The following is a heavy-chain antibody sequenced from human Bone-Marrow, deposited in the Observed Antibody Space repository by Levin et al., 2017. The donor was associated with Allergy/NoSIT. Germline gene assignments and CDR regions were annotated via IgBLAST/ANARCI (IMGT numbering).Heavy chain of an antibody. J-gene: IGHJ6*02. CDR1: GFTFSSYG. Sequence: QTGGSLRLSCAASGFTFSSYGMHWVRQAPGKGLEWVAVISYDGSNKYYADSVKGRFTISRDNSKNTLYLQMNSLRAEDTAVYYCAKDRIMITFGGVIVSYHYYGMDVWGQGTTVTVSS. CDR3: AKDRIMITFGGVIVSYHYYGMDV. CDR2: ISYDGSNK. V-gene: IGHV3-30*18. D-gene: IGHD3-16*02.